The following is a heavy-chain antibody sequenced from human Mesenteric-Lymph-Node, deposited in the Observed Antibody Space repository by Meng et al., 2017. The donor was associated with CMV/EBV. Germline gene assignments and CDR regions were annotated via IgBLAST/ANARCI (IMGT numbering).Heavy chain of an antibody. J-gene: IGHJ6*02. CDR3: ARDEGGTCRGDYYGMDV. V-gene: IGHV1-18*01. Sequence: ASVKVSCKASGYTFTSYDINWVRQATGQGLEWMGWISADNGNTNYAQKFQGRVTMTTDTSTSTAYMELGSLRSDDTAVYYCARDEGGTCRGDYYGMDVWGQGTTVTVSS. D-gene: IGHD2-15*01. CDR1: GYTFTSYD. CDR2: ISADNGNT.